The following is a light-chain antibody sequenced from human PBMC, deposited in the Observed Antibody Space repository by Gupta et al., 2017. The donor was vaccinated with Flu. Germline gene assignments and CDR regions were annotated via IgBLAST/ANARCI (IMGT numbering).Light chain of an antibody. J-gene: IGKJ4*01. Sequence: PDIWAVDPKGGGHHHCTAHLKNCCRVTLYQQKPGQAPRLLMTDGSQDASDIPSRFRGSGSGTDYILTITRLEPEDAADYYCQQRSVLPYTFGRGTKVEIK. CDR2: DGS. V-gene: IGKV6D-21*02. CDR1: KNCCR. CDR3: QQRSVLPYT.